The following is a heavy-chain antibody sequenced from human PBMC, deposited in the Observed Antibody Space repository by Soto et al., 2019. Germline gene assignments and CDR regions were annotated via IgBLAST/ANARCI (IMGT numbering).Heavy chain of an antibody. V-gene: IGHV4-34*01. J-gene: IGHJ4*02. Sequence: TLSLTCAVYGGSFSGYYWSWIRQPPGKGLEWIGYIYYSGSTNYNPSLKSRVTISVDTSKNQFSLKLSSVTAADTAVYYCAISSGWYRVDYWGQGTLVTVSS. CDR2: IYYSGST. CDR3: AISSGWYRVDY. CDR1: GGSFSGYY. D-gene: IGHD6-19*01.